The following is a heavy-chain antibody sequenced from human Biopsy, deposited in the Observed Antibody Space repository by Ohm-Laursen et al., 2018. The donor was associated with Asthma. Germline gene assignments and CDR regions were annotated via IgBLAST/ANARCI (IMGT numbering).Heavy chain of an antibody. J-gene: IGHJ6*02. CDR2: IYRNGDT. V-gene: IGHV4-30-2*06. D-gene: IGHD3-10*01. CDR1: GDSIDSGDYS. CDR3: ARGPNYHGSGRAPIGMDV. Sequence: TLSLTCAVSGDSIDSGDYSWTWIRQSPGVGLEWIGYIYRNGDTYYNPTLKNRVTISIDRSKNQFSLRLNSVTAANTAVYYCARGPNYHGSGRAPIGMDVWGHGTTVTVSS.